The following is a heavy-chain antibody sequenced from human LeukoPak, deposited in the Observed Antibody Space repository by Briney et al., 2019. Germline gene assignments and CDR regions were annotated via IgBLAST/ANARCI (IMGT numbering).Heavy chain of an antibody. J-gene: IGHJ4*02. CDR3: TKGTIWLPFDY. CDR2: ISGSGGST. CDR1: GFTFSNYA. D-gene: IGHD5-18*01. V-gene: IGHV3-23*01. Sequence: GSLRLSCAASGFTFSNYAMSWARQAPGKGLEWVSAISGSGGSTYYADSVKGRFTISRDNSKNTLYLQMNSLRAEDTAVYYCTKGTIWLPFDYWGQGTLVTVSS.